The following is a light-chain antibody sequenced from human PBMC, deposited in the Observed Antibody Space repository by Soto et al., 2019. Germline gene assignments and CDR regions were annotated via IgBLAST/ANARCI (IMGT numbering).Light chain of an antibody. CDR2: KAS. Sequence: DIQMTQSPSTLSASVGDRVTITCRASQSISSWLAWYQQKPGKAPKLLIYKASNLESGVPSRFSGSGSGTEFTLTISSLQPDDFATYYCQQYNSYPSFGQGTKVEIK. V-gene: IGKV1-5*03. J-gene: IGKJ1*01. CDR1: QSISSW. CDR3: QQYNSYPS.